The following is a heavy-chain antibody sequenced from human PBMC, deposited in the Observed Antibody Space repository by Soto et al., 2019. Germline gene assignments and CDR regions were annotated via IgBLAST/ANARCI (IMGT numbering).Heavy chain of an antibody. CDR1: GGSINSSSYY. D-gene: IGHD6-6*01. J-gene: IGHJ4*02. CDR3: ARDSLAARRYFDY. CDR2: IYYSGST. Sequence: PSETLSLTCTVSGGSINSSSYYWGWIRQPPGKGLEWIGSIYYSGSTYYNPSLKSRVTISVDTSKNHFSLQLTSVTAADTSVYYCARDSLAARRYFDYWGQGNLVTVSS. V-gene: IGHV4-39*02.